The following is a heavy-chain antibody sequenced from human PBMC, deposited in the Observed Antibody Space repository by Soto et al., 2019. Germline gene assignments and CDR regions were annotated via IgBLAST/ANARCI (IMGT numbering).Heavy chain of an antibody. CDR1: GFSLRTIGVG. Sequence: SGPTLLNPTQTLTLTFAVSGFSLRTIGVGVAWIRQPPGKALEWLGHIYWDDDKRYSPSLKSRLTITKDASKNQVVLTMTNVGPVDTGTYYCVHRRGCNSPNCHVYWGLGTLVTVSS. D-gene: IGHD2-2*01. V-gene: IGHV2-5*02. CDR3: VHRRGCNSPNCHVY. J-gene: IGHJ4*02. CDR2: IYWDDDK.